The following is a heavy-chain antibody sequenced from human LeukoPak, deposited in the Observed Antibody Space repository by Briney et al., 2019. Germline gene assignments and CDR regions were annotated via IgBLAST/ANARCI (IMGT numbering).Heavy chain of an antibody. CDR2: MSGRSNNFI. V-gene: IGHV3-11*05. D-gene: IGHD3-10*01. J-gene: IGHJ4*02. CDR1: GFSFSDYY. Sequence: GGSLRLSCAASGFSFSDYYMSWIRQAPGKGLEWLSYMSGRSNNFINYADSVKGRFIISRDDARNSLYLQMNSLRAEDTAVYYCARGYGSGESIPFDSWGQGTLVTVSS. CDR3: ARGYGSGESIPFDS.